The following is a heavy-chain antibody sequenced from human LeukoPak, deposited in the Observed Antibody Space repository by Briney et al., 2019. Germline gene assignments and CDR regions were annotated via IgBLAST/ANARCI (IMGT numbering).Heavy chain of an antibody. J-gene: IGHJ4*02. V-gene: IGHV5-51*01. CDR3: SSRKKGMATAGFDY. CDR2: IYPSDSDT. CDR1: GYSFTSYW. Sequence: GESLKISCKGSGYSFTSYWSGWVRQMPGKGLEWMGIIYPSDSDTRYSPSFQGQVTISAEESISTAYLQWSSLKASDTALYYCSSRKKGMATAGFDYWGQGTLVTVSS. D-gene: IGHD5-24*01.